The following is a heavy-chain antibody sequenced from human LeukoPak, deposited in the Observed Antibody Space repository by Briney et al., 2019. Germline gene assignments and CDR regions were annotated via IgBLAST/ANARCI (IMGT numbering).Heavy chain of an antibody. CDR3: ARVRQWLVRGWFDP. CDR2: ISGSADST. J-gene: IGHJ5*02. Sequence: GGSLRLSCAASGFSFNRYAMSWVRQAPGKGLEWVSAISGSADSTYYADSVKGRFTISRDNAKNSLYLQMNSLRAEDTAVYYCARVRQWLVRGWFDPWDQGTLVTVSS. CDR1: GFSFNRYA. V-gene: IGHV3-23*01. D-gene: IGHD6-19*01.